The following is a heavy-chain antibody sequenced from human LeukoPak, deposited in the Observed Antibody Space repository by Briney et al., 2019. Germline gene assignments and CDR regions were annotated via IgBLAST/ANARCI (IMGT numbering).Heavy chain of an antibody. CDR3: ARGISVAVAGIGDY. Sequence: ASGKVSCKASGYTFTGYYMHWVRQAPGQGLEWMGWINPNSGGTNYAQKFQGRVTMTRDTSISTAYMELSRLRSDDTAVYYCARGISVAVAGIGDYWGQGTLVTVSS. V-gene: IGHV1-2*02. D-gene: IGHD6-19*01. CDR1: GYTFTGYY. J-gene: IGHJ4*02. CDR2: INPNSGGT.